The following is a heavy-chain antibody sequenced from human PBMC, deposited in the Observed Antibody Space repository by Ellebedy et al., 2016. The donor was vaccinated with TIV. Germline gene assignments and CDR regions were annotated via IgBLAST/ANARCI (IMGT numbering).Heavy chain of an antibody. CDR1: GFSFSSYW. V-gene: IGHV3-7*01. CDR2: IKQDGSEK. Sequence: GESLKISCAASGFSFSSYWMSWVRQAPGKGLEWVANIKQDGSEKYHVDSVRGRFTISRDNARHALYLQMNSLTVEDTAVYYCVTDGSYGDYLSPTHAFVFWGQGTMVAVSS. D-gene: IGHD4-17*01. CDR3: VTDGSYGDYLSPTHAFVF. J-gene: IGHJ3*01.